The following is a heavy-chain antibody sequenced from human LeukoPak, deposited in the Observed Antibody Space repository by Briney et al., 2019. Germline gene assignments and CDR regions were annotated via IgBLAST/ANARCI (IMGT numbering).Heavy chain of an antibody. CDR2: IKSKTDGGTT. D-gene: IGHD4-17*01. V-gene: IGHV3-15*01. J-gene: IGHJ5*02. Sequence: GGSLRLSCAASGFTFSNAWMSWVRQAPGKGLEWVGRIKSKTDGGTTDYAAPVKGRFTISRDDSKNTLYLQMNSLKTEDTAVYYCTTTATTVTSYNWFDPWGQGTLVTVSS. CDR3: TTTATTVTSYNWFDP. CDR1: GFTFSNAW.